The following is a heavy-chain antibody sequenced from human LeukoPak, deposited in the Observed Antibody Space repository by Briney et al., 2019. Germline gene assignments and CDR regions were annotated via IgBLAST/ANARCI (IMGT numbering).Heavy chain of an antibody. Sequence: GGCLRLSYAASGFTFSSYWMSWVRQAPGKGREWVANIKQDGSEKYYVDSVKGRFTISRDNAKNSLYLQMNSLRAEDTAVYYCARARITISGVVHEHFDYWGQGTLVTVSS. V-gene: IGHV3-7*01. CDR1: GFTFSSYW. D-gene: IGHD3-3*01. J-gene: IGHJ4*02. CDR2: IKQDGSEK. CDR3: ARARITISGVVHEHFDY.